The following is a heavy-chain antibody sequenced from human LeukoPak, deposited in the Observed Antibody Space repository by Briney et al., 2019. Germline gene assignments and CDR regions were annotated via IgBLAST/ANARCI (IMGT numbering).Heavy chain of an antibody. CDR1: GYTFTGYY. D-gene: IGHD3-3*01. CDR3: ARGGYYDFWSGFHQSYGFDI. CDR2: INPNSGGT. J-gene: IGHJ3*02. V-gene: IGHV1-2*02. Sequence: GASVKVSCKASGYTFTGYYMHWVRQAPGQGLEWMGWINPNSGGTNYAQKFQGRVTMTRDTSISTAYMELSSLRSEDTAVYYCARGGYYDFWSGFHQSYGFDIWGQGTMVTVSS.